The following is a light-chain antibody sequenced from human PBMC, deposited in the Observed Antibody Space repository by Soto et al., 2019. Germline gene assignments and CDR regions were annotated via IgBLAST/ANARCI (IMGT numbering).Light chain of an antibody. CDR2: AAS. J-gene: IGKJ1*01. V-gene: IGKV1-17*01. CDR3: QQLNSYPLTA. Sequence: DIQMTQSPSSLSGSLGARVTITCRASQGIRNDLGWYQQKPRTGPKRMIYAASSLQSGVPSRLSGSGSGKEFTLTISSLQPEDFATYYCQQLNSYPLTAFGQGTKVDIK. CDR1: QGIRND.